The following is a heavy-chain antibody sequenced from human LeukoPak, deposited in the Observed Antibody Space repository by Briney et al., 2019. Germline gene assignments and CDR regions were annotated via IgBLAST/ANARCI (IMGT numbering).Heavy chain of an antibody. CDR1: GGSFSGYY. D-gene: IGHD3-10*01. CDR2: INHSGST. CDR3: AKDFLAVRGTMVRGVRYLDL. J-gene: IGHJ2*01. Sequence: SQTLSLTCAVYGGSFSGYYWSWIRQPPGKGLEWIGEINHSGSTNYNPSLKSRVTISVDKPNNQFSLKLSSVTAADTAVYYCAKDFLAVRGTMVRGVRYLDLWGRGTLVTVSS. V-gene: IGHV4-34*01.